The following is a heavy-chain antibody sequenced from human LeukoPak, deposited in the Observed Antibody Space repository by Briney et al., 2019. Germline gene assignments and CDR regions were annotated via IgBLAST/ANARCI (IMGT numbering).Heavy chain of an antibody. Sequence: PSETLSLTCTVSGGSISSSSYYWGWFRQPPGKGLEWIGSIYYSGSTYYNPSLKSRVTISVDTSKNQFSLKLSSVTAADTAVYYCATSLISGYYAYYFDYWGQGTLVTVSS. V-gene: IGHV4-39*01. J-gene: IGHJ4*02. CDR3: ATSLISGYYAYYFDY. D-gene: IGHD3-22*01. CDR2: IYYSGST. CDR1: GGSISSSSYY.